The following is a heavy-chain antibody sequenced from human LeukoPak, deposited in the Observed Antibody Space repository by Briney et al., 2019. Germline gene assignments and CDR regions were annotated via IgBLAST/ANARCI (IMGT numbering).Heavy chain of an antibody. CDR1: GGSISSGGYH. D-gene: IGHD5-12*01. Sequence: PSETLSLTCTVSGGSISSGGYHWSWIRQHPGKGLEWIGYIYYSGSTFYNPSLKSRVTISVDTSKNQFSLRLSSVTAADTAVYYCAREPRGGGYSFDYWGQGTLVTVSS. CDR2: IYYSGST. J-gene: IGHJ4*02. V-gene: IGHV4-31*03. CDR3: AREPRGGGYSFDY.